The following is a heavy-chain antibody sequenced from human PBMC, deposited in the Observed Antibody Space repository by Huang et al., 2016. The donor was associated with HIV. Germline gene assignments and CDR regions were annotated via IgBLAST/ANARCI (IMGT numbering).Heavy chain of an antibody. V-gene: IGHV4-34*01. CDR3: AREKAADSAWYGVYYFDY. CDR1: GGSFSGYY. D-gene: IGHD6-19*01. CDR2: INANGKT. J-gene: IGHJ4*02. Sequence: QVQLRQWGAGLVKPSETLSLTCAVYGGSFSGYYWTWIRHSPGKGLECIGEINANGKTNYRPYLKSRGTISKDTAKNQFSLQLTSVSAAATGVYFCAREKAADSAWYGVYYFDYWGEGALVTVTS.